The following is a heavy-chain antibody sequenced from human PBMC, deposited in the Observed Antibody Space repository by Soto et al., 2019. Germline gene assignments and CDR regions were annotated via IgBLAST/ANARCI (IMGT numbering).Heavy chain of an antibody. V-gene: IGHV3-7*01. Sequence: GGSLRLSCAASGFTFSSYWMSWVRQAPGKGLEWVANIKQDGSEKYYVDSVKGRFTISRDNAKNSLYLQMNSLRAEDTAVYYCARSLYSGYDYHFDYWGQGTLVTVSS. J-gene: IGHJ4*02. CDR1: GFTFSSYW. D-gene: IGHD5-12*01. CDR2: IKQDGSEK. CDR3: ARSLYSGYDYHFDY.